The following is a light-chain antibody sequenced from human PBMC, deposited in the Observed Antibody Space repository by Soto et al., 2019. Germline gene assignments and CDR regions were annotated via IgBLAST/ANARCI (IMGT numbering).Light chain of an antibody. J-gene: IGKJ5*01. CDR3: QQYNNWPRIT. CDR2: GAS. CDR1: QSVSSN. V-gene: IGKV3-15*01. Sequence: EIVMTQSPATLSVSPGERATLSCRASQSVSSNLACYQQKPGQAPRLLIYGASTRATGIPARFSGSGSGTEFTLTISSLQSEDFAVYYCQQYNNWPRITFGQGTRLEI.